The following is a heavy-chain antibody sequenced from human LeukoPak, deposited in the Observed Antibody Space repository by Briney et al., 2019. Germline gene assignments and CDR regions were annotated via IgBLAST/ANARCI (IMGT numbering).Heavy chain of an antibody. CDR2: IIPIFGTA. CDR1: GGTFSSYA. V-gene: IGHV1-69*06. J-gene: IGHJ6*03. Sequence: SVKVSCKASGGTFSSYAISWVRQAPGRGLEWMGGIIPIFGTANYAQKFQGRVTITADKSTSTAYMELSSLRSEDTAVYYCARGPDYDLLTGYPDYYYYSMDVWGKGTTVTVSS. D-gene: IGHD3-9*01. CDR3: ARGPDYDLLTGYPDYYYYSMDV.